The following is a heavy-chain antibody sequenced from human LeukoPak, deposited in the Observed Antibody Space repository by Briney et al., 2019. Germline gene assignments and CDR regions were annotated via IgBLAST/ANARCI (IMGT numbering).Heavy chain of an antibody. Sequence: PGGSLRLSCAASGFTFSSYWMSWVRQAPGRGLEWVANIKLDGREKYYVDSVTGRFTISRDNAKNSLYLQMNSLRAEGTAVYYCARGEQVFQHWGQGTLVTVSS. CDR1: GFTFSSYW. V-gene: IGHV3-7*04. D-gene: IGHD1/OR15-1a*01. CDR2: IKLDGREK. CDR3: ARGEQVFQH. J-gene: IGHJ1*01.